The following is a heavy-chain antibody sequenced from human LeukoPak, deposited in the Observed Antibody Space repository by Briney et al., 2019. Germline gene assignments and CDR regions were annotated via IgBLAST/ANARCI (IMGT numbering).Heavy chain of an antibody. CDR1: GFTFSTYA. CDR3: AKIPLGSLWVDFDY. Sequence: SGGSLRLSCAASGFTFSTYAMSWVRQAPGKGLEWVSGINGSGGSTSYADSVKGRFANYRDNYQNTLYLQMNSRRGEDTNVYYGAKIPLGSLWVDFDYWGQGTLVTVSS. D-gene: IGHD3-10*01. CDR2: INGSGGST. V-gene: IGHV3-23*01. J-gene: IGHJ4*02.